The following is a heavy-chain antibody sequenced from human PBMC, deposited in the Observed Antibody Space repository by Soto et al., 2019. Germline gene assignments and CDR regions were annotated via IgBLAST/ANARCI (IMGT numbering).Heavy chain of an antibody. CDR2: IYNSGSA. CDR3: QRDYPKHYFDY. D-gene: IGHD3-16*02. CDR1: GGSISSYY. V-gene: IGHV4-4*07. J-gene: IGHJ4*02. Sequence: SESLSLTCTVSGGSISSYYWSWFRQPGGKGLEWIGRIYNSGSANYNPSPTSRVTMSVDTSTNQFSLKLSSVTAADTAVYHGQRDYPKHYFDYWGQGTLVTVS.